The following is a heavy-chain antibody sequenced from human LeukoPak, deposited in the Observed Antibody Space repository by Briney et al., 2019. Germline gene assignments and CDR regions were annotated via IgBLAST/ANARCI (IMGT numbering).Heavy chain of an antibody. CDR3: ARVDRIMRYGSYGMDV. J-gene: IGHJ6*04. Sequence: PGGSLRLSCAASGFTFSSHGMHWVRQAPGKGLEWVALMSHGASYTYYADSVKGRFIISRDNSNNTLYLQVNSLRAEDTAVYYCARVDRIMRYGSYGMDVWGKGTTVTVSS. CDR1: GFTFSSHG. V-gene: IGHV3-33*01. CDR2: MSHGASYT. D-gene: IGHD3-16*01.